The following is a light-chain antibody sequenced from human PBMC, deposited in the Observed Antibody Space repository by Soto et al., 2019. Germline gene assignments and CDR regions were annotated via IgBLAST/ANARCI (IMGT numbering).Light chain of an antibody. J-gene: IGLJ2*01. CDR2: DAT. V-gene: IGLV2-11*01. CDR1: SSNVGGQDY. Sequence: QSVLTQPRSVSASPGQSVTISCTGTSSNVGGQDYVSWYQQNPGKAPSLMIYDATKPPSGVPYLFAGSKSGNVASLTISGRQDEEEADYYCGSYAGRCTVAFGGGTKVTVL. CDR3: GSYAGRCTVA.